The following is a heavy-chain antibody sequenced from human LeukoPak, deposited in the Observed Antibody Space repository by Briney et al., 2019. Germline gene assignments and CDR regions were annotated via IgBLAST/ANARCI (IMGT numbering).Heavy chain of an antibody. CDR3: ARGRITMVRGGTRQKYYFDY. CDR1: GDSVSSNSAA. Sequence: SQTLSLTCAISGDSVSSNSAAWNWIRQSPSRGLEWLGRTYYRSKWYNDYAVSVKSRITINPDTSKNQFSLQLNSVTPEDTAVYYCARGRITMVRGGTRQKYYFDYWGQGTLVTVSS. V-gene: IGHV6-1*01. D-gene: IGHD3-10*01. J-gene: IGHJ4*02. CDR2: TYYRSKWYN.